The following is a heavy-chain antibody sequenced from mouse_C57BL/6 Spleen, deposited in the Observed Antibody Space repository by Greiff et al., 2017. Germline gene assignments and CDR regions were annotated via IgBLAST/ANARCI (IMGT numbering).Heavy chain of an antibody. Sequence: QVTLKVSGPGILQPSQTLSLTCSFSGFSLSTFGMGVGWIRQPSGKGLEWLAHIWWDDDKYYNPALKSRLTISKDTSKNQVFLKIANVDTADTATYYCARIAREGVERGNCFDYWGQGTTLTVSA. D-gene: IGHD3-1*01. V-gene: IGHV8-8*01. CDR2: IWWDDDK. J-gene: IGHJ2*01. CDR1: GFSLSTFGMG. CDR3: ARIAREGVERGNCFDY.